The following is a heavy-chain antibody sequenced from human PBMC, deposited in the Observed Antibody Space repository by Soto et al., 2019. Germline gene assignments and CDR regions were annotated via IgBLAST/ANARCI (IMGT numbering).Heavy chain of an antibody. CDR3: AKEGSSSLYYFDY. D-gene: IGHD6-6*01. CDR2: ISGSGGST. V-gene: IGHV3-23*01. J-gene: IGHJ4*02. CDR1: GFTFSSYA. Sequence: GGSLRLSCAASGFTFSSYAMSWVRQAPGKGLEWVSTISGSGGSTYYADSVKGRFTIPRDNSKNTLYLQMNSLRGEDTAVYYCAKEGSSSLYYFDYWGQGTLVTVSS.